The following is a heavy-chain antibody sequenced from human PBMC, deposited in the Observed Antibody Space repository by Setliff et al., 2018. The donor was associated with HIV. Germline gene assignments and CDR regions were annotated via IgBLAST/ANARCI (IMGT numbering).Heavy chain of an antibody. J-gene: IGHJ4*01. V-gene: IGHV1-18*01. CDR1: GYTFTNYG. Sequence: ASVKVSCKASGYTFTNYGISWVRQAPGQGLEWIGWISAYNGNTNYAQKLQDRVTMTTDTTSTTAYMELSSLRSDDTAVYFCARGALLAVFDFDHWGHGTLVTVSS. CDR2: ISAYNGNT. D-gene: IGHD3-10*01. CDR3: ARGALLAVFDFDH.